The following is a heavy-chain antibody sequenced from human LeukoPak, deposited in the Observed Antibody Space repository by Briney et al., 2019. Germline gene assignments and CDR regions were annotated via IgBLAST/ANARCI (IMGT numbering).Heavy chain of an antibody. Sequence: ASVKVSCKASGGTFSSYAISWVRQAPGQGLEWMGRIIPILGIANYAQKFQGRVTITADKSTGTAYMELSSLRSEDTAVYYCARGPGEIADFDYWGQGTLVTVSS. J-gene: IGHJ4*02. CDR1: GGTFSSYA. CDR2: IIPILGIA. CDR3: ARGPGEIADFDY. V-gene: IGHV1-69*04. D-gene: IGHD3-10*01.